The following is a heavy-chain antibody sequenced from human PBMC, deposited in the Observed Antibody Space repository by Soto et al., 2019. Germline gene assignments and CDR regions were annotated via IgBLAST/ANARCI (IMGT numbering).Heavy chain of an antibody. J-gene: IGHJ6*02. CDR2: ISYDGSNK. CDR3: ARDYYRFNSGYGFSMDV. D-gene: IGHD5-12*01. V-gene: IGHV3-30-3*01. CDR1: GFTFSSYA. Sequence: QVQLVESGGGVVQPGRSLRLSCAASGFTFSSYAMHWVLQAPGKGLELVAVISYDGSNKYYADSVKGRFTISRDNSKNTLYMQMNSLRAEATAVYYCARDYYRFNSGYGFSMDVWGQGTTVTVAS.